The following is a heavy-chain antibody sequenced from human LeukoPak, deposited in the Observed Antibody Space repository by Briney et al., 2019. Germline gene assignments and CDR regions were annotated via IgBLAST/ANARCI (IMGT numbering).Heavy chain of an antibody. J-gene: IGHJ4*02. CDR2: INGGSGNT. CDR3: ARSGYSSGYVAYFDY. Sequence: GASVKVSCKASGYTFTTYPMNWVRQAPGHRLEWMGWINGGSGNTKYSQNFQGRVTITIDTSANTAYMELSSLRSEDTAVYYCARSGYSSGYVAYFDYWGQGTLVTVSS. D-gene: IGHD5-18*01. V-gene: IGHV1-3*01. CDR1: GYTFTTYP.